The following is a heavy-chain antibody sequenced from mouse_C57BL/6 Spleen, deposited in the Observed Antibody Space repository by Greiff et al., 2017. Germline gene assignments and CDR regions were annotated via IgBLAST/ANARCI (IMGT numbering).Heavy chain of an antibody. Sequence: QVQLQQPGAELVKPGASVKLSCKASGYTFTSYWMHWVKQRPGRGLEWIGRIDPNSGGTKYNEKFKSKATLTVDKSSSTAYMQLSSLTSEDSAVYEGERDYYGSSCWYFDVWGKGTTVTVSS. D-gene: IGHD1-1*01. CDR3: ERDYYGSSCWYFDV. CDR1: GYTFTSYW. V-gene: IGHV1-72*01. J-gene: IGHJ1*03. CDR2: IDPNSGGT.